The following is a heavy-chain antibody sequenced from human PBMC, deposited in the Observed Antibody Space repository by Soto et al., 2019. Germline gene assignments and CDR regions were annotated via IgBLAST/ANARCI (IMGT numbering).Heavy chain of an antibody. CDR1: GFTFNDFA. Sequence: GGSLRLSCVASGFTFNDFAIHWVRQAPGKGLEWVSGIPWNTGSLDYADSVRGRFSISRDNAKNSLYLQMNSLRVEDTALYYCARHRGYHYYGMDVWGQGTTVTVSS. CDR2: IPWNTGSL. J-gene: IGHJ6*02. V-gene: IGHV3-9*01. CDR3: ARHRGYHYYGMDV.